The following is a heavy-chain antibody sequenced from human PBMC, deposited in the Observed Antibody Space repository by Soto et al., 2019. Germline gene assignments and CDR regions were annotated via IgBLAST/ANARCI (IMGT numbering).Heavy chain of an antibody. V-gene: IGHV3-48*02. CDR1: GFSISTYS. D-gene: IGHD2-15*01. Sequence: DVQLVESGGGLVQPGGSLKLCCEVSGFSISTYSMNWVRQAPGKGLEWISYIRSSSETIFYADSVQGRFTISSDKAKNSLYLQQNSLRDEDTAVYYCVRDHNYSLDYWGQGTPVTVSS. CDR3: VRDHNYSLDY. CDR2: IRSSSETI. J-gene: IGHJ4*02.